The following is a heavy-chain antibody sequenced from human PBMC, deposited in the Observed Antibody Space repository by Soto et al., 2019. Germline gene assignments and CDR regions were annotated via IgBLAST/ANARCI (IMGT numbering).Heavy chain of an antibody. CDR1: GGSISSTNW. D-gene: IGHD2-2*02. J-gene: IGHJ4*02. CDR3: ATLPPRIEVRLPPIPT. Sequence: QVQLQQSGPRLVKPSGTLSLTCYVSGGSISSTNWWTWARQPPGEGLEWIGEIYHTGNTNYNPSVRSRATISVDTSNNEFSLNRRAATAADTAVYYCATLPPRIEVRLPPIPTWGQGILVTVSS. V-gene: IGHV4-4*02. CDR2: IYHTGNT.